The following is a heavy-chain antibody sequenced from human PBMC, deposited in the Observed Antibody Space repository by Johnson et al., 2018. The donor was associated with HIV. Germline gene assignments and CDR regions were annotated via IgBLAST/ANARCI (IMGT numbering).Heavy chain of an antibody. Sequence: VQLVESGGGVVQPGGSLRLSCAASGFTFSDYGMHWVRQAPGKGLEWVAFIRYDGSNKYYADSVKGRFTISRDNSKNTLYLQMNSLKTEDTAVYYCTTDRTIIVGANRDDAFDICGQGTMVTVSS. CDR3: TTDRTIIVGANRDDAFDI. V-gene: IGHV3-30*02. D-gene: IGHD1-26*01. CDR1: GFTFSDYG. CDR2: IRYDGSNK. J-gene: IGHJ3*02.